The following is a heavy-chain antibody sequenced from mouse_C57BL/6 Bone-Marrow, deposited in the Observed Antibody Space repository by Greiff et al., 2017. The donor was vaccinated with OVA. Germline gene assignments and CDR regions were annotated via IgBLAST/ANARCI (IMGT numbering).Heavy chain of an antibody. D-gene: IGHD2-1*01. CDR1: RFNIKDDY. CDR3: TSYGNFDY. Sequence: VQLKESGAELVRPGASVKLSCTASRFNIKDDYMHWVKQRPEQGLEWIGWIDPENGDTEYASKFQGKATITADTSSNTAYLQLSSLTSEDTAVYYCTSYGNFDYWGQGTTLTVSS. V-gene: IGHV14-4*01. CDR2: IDPENGDT. J-gene: IGHJ2*01.